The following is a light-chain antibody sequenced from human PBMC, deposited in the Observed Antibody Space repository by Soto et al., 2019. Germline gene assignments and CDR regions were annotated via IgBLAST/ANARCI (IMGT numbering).Light chain of an antibody. CDR3: QQRSNWTPGT. CDR2: DAS. J-gene: IGKJ5*01. V-gene: IGKV3-11*01. CDR1: QSVRSC. Sequence: EIVLTQSPATLSLSPGERATVSCRASQSVRSCLAWNQQKPGQAPRLLIYDASNRATGIPARFSGSGSGTDFTLTISSLEPEDFAVYYCQQRSNWTPGTLGQGTRLEIK.